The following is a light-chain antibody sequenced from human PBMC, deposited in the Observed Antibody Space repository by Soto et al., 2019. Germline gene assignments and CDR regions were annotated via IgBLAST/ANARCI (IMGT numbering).Light chain of an antibody. V-gene: IGLV4-69*01. CDR2: LNSDGSH. CDR1: SGHSSYA. CDR3: QTWGTGLLV. Sequence: QSVLTQSPSASASLGASVKLTCTLSSGHSSYAIAWHQQQPEKGPRYLMKLNSDGSHSKGDGIPDRFSGSSSGAERYLTISCLQSEDEADYYCQTWGTGLLVCGGGTKLTVL. J-gene: IGLJ3*02.